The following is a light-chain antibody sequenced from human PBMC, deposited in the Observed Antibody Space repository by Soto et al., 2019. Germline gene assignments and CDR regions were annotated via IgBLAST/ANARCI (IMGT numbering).Light chain of an antibody. CDR3: QQRSNLPT. CDR1: QSVSSY. CDR2: DAS. J-gene: IGKJ4*01. Sequence: EIVLTQSPATLSLSPGERATLSCRASQSVSSYLAWYQQKPGQAPRLLIYDASNRATGIPARFSGSGSGTYVTLTSSSREAEDFAVSYCQQRSNLPTFGGGTKVEIK. V-gene: IGKV3-11*01.